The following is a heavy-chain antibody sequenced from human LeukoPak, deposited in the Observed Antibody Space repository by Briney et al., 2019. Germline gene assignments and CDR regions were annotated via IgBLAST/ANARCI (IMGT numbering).Heavy chain of an antibody. D-gene: IGHD3-3*01. V-gene: IGHV5-51*01. J-gene: IGHJ5*02. CDR1: GYSFTTYW. CDR2: IYPGDSDT. Sequence: GESLRISCKGSGYSFTTYWISWVRQMPGKGLEWVGIIYPGDSDTRYSPSFQGQVTISADKSISTAYLQWSSLKASDTAMYYCARGRFPNWFDPWGQGTLVTVSS. CDR3: ARGRFPNWFDP.